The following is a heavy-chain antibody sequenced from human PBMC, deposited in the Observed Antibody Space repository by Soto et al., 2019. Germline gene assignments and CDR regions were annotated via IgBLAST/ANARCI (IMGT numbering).Heavy chain of an antibody. D-gene: IGHD1-1*01. V-gene: IGHV1-69*13. CDR2: IIPIFGTA. Sequence: GASVKVSCKASGGTFSSYAISWVRQAPGQGLEWMGGIIPIFGTANYAQKFQGRVTITADESTSTAYMELSSLRSEDTAVYYCAASTGGLGKTYYYYMDVWGKGTTVTVSS. CDR1: GGTFSSYA. CDR3: AASTGGLGKTYYYYMDV. J-gene: IGHJ6*03.